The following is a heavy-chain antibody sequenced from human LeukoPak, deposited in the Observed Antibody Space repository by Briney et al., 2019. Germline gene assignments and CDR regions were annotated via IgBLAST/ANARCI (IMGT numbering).Heavy chain of an antibody. CDR2: IYDNGNT. J-gene: IGHJ2*01. CDR1: GGFNTHYY. V-gene: IGHV4-59*08. D-gene: IGHD4-23*01. Sequence: SETLSLTCSVSGGFNTHYYWTWIRQPPGKGLEWIAYIYDNGNTNYNPSLKSRVTIALDTSKTQFSLRLNSVTAADTAVYYCVRLSVVSPHRYFDLWGRGTLVTVSS. CDR3: VRLSVVSPHRYFDL.